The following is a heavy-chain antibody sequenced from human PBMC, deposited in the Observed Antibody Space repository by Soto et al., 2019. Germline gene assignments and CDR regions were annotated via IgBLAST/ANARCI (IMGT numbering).Heavy chain of an antibody. D-gene: IGHD4-17*01. CDR1: GGSISSYY. CDR2: IYYSGST. Sequence: SETLSLTCTVSGGSISSYYWSWIRQPPGKGLEWIGYIYYSGSTDYNPSLKSRVTISVDTSKNQFSLKLSSVTAADTAAYYCEIANGDYVDYWGQGTLVTVSS. J-gene: IGHJ4*02. V-gene: IGHV4-59*01. CDR3: EIANGDYVDY.